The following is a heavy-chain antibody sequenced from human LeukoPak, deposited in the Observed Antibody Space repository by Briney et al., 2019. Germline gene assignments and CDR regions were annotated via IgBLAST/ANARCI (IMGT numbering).Heavy chain of an antibody. V-gene: IGHV3-48*01. D-gene: IGHD3-3*01. J-gene: IGHJ4*02. CDR2: ICSSSSSSAR. Sequence: GGSLRLSCAASGFTFSNHSMNWVRQAPGKGLEWISYICSSSSSSARYYAGSVKGRFTISRDDASNSLYLQMNSLRAEDTAVYYCARDRAYDFWSGLFDYWGQGTLVTVSS. CDR1: GFTFSNHS. CDR3: ARDRAYDFWSGLFDY.